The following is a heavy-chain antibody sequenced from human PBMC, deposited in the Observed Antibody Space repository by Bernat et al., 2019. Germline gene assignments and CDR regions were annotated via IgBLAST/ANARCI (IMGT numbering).Heavy chain of an antibody. Sequence: VQVVESVGRVVQPGGSLRLSRVASGFSFSSYAMHWVRQSPGKGLEWVGILWHDSSDKYYAESVQGRFTISRDNSQNILFLQMNSLSVDDTAIYYCATAPDLDSGPCVGFHFWGLGTLFTVSS. D-gene: IGHD2-21*01. J-gene: IGHJ4*02. CDR1: GFSFSSYA. CDR3: ATAPDLDSGPCVGFHF. CDR2: LWHDSSDK. V-gene: IGHV3-33*01.